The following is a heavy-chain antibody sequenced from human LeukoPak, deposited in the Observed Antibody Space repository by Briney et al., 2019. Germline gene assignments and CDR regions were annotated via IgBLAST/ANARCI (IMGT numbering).Heavy chain of an antibody. D-gene: IGHD6-19*01. CDR3: ASQFWWAAVPGTLDY. Sequence: GGSLRLSCTASGFTFSSYWMSWVRQAPGRGLEWVANIKEDGSEKYYVDSVTGRFTISRDNAKKSLYLQMNSLRAEGTAVYYCASQFWWAAVPGTLDYWGQGTLVTVSS. V-gene: IGHV3-7*05. J-gene: IGHJ4*02. CDR2: IKEDGSEK. CDR1: GFTFSSYW.